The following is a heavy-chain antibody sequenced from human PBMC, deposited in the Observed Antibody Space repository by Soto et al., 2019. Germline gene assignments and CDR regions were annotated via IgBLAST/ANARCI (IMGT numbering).Heavy chain of an antibody. CDR2: IIPIFGIA. D-gene: IGHD1-26*01. V-gene: IGHV1-69*10. CDR3: ASGIVGATYYFDY. Sequence: ASVKVSCKASGGTFSSYAISWVRQAPGQGLEWMGGIIPIFGIANYAQKFQGRVTITADKSTSTAYMELSSLRSEDTAVYYCASGIVGATYYFDYWGQGTLVTVSS. J-gene: IGHJ4*02. CDR1: GGTFSSYA.